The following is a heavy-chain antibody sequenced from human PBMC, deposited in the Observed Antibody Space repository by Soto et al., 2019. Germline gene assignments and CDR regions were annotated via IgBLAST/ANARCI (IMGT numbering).Heavy chain of an antibody. Sequence: QLQLQESGPGLVKPSQTLSLTCTVSGGSISSGDYYWGWIRQHSGKGLEWIGYIYYSGSTYSNPSLKSRVTISVDTSKDQFSLKLSSVTAADTTVYFCARWRSGSLQGFDPWGQGTLVTVSS. CDR1: GGSISSGDYY. V-gene: IGHV4-31*03. CDR3: ARWRSGSLQGFDP. J-gene: IGHJ5*02. CDR2: IYYSGST. D-gene: IGHD2-15*01.